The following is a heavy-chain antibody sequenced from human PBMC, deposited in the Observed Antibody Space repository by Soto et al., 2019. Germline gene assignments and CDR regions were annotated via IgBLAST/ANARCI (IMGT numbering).Heavy chain of an antibody. CDR3: ASILVPANYQYYYMDV. CDR2: IYYTGST. J-gene: IGHJ6*03. Sequence: SETLSLTCTVSVGSISTSNYFWGWIRQPPGKGLEWIGSIYYTGSTYYNPSLKSRVTISLDTSKNQFSLNLSSVTAADTAVYYCASILVPANYQYYYMDVWGKGTTVNVSS. V-gene: IGHV4-39*01. D-gene: IGHD2-2*01. CDR1: VGSISTSNYF.